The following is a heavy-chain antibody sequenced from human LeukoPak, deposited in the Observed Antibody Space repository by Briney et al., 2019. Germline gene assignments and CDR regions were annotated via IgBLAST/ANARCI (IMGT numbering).Heavy chain of an antibody. D-gene: IGHD3-22*01. CDR3: ARDRGGYYVFDY. Sequence: SETLSLTCTVSGDSISSGDYYWSWIRQPAGKGLEWIGRISSSGSTNYNPSLKSRVTISVDTSKNQFSLKLSSVTAADTAVYYCARDRGGYYVFDYWGQGTLVTVSS. CDR2: ISSSGST. V-gene: IGHV4-61*02. J-gene: IGHJ4*02. CDR1: GDSISSGDYY.